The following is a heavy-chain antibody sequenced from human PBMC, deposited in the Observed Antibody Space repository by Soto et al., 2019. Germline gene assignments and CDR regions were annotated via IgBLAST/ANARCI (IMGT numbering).Heavy chain of an antibody. V-gene: IGHV3-66*01. CDR2: IYSGGNT. J-gene: IGHJ4*02. CDR1: GFTVSSNY. Sequence: GGSLRLSCAASGFTVSSNYMSWVRQAPGKGLEWVSLIYSGGNTYYADSVKGRFTISRDNSKNTLYLQMNSLRAEDTAVYYCARVSGYYYEIDYCGQGTLVTVSS. D-gene: IGHD3-22*01. CDR3: ARVSGYYYEIDY.